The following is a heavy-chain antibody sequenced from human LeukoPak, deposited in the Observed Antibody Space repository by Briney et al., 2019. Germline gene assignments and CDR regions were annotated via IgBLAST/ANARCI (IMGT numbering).Heavy chain of an antibody. CDR3: ARATGYYYDSSGYYQNWFDP. D-gene: IGHD3-22*01. Sequence: GASVKVSCKASGDVFNNFAFSWVRQAPGQGLEWVGRIIPVLDISNYGQKFQGRVTVTADKSTATAYMELRSLRSDDTAVYYCARATGYYYDSSGYYQNWFDPWGQGTRVTVSA. CDR1: GDVFNNFA. J-gene: IGHJ5*02. CDR2: IIPVLDIS. V-gene: IGHV1-69*04.